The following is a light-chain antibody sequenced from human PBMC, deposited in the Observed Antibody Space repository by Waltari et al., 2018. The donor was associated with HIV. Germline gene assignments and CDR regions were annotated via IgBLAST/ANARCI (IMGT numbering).Light chain of an antibody. CDR2: AAS. CDR1: QSSSSY. CDR3: QQIYSTPPT. J-gene: IGKJ1*01. Sequence: DIQMTQSPSSLSASVGDRFTITCRASQSSSSYLNWYQQKPGKAPKLLIYAASSLQSGVPSRFSGSGSGTDFTLTISSLQPEDFATYYCQQIYSTPPTFGQGTKVEIK. V-gene: IGKV1-39*01.